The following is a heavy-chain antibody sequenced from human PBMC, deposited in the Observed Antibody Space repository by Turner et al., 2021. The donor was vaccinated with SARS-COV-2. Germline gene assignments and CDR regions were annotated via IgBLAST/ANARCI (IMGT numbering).Heavy chain of an antibody. Sequence: LQTQESGPGLVKHSETLSLNRSVSGGSISRSSYYWGWSRQPPGKGLGGIGNIYYSGSTYYNPSLKGRVTISVDTSKNQFSLKLSSVTAADTALYYCARLMDTAMDYYGMDVWGQGTTVTVSS. CDR1: GGSISRSSYY. CDR3: ARLMDTAMDYYGMDV. CDR2: IYYSGST. J-gene: IGHJ6*02. V-gene: IGHV4-39*01. D-gene: IGHD5-18*01.